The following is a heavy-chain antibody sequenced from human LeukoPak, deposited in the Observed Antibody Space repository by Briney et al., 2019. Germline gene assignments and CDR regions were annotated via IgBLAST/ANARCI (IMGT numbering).Heavy chain of an antibody. CDR1: GFTFSSYS. V-gene: IGHV3-21*01. Sequence: PGGSLRLSCAASGFTFSSYSMNWVRQAPGKGLEWVSSISSSSSYIYYADSVKGRFTISRDNAKNSLYLQMNSLRAQDTAVDYCARVRKASNVDEYWGQGTLVTVSS. D-gene: IGHD1-14*01. J-gene: IGHJ4*02. CDR3: ARVRKASNVDEY. CDR2: ISSSSSYI.